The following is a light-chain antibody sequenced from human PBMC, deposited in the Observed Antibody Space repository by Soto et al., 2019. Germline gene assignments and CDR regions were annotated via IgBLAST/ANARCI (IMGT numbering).Light chain of an antibody. V-gene: IGKV1-39*01. CDR2: AAS. CDR1: QSIDSY. J-gene: IGKJ2*01. CDR3: QQSYSSPPT. Sequence: DIHMTQSPSSLSASVGDRVTITCRASQSIDSYVNWYQQKSGQAPKLLIYAASSLRSGVPSRFSGTGSGTDFTLTITSLQPKDFASYHCQQSYSSPPTFGQGTKLEIK.